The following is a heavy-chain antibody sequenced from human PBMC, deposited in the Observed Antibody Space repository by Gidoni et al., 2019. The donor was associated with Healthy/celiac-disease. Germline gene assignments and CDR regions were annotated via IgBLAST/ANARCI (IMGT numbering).Heavy chain of an antibody. CDR1: GGSFSGYY. V-gene: IGHV4-34*01. J-gene: IGHJ4*02. CDR2: INHSGST. CDR3: AGAPRRTGTPFDY. D-gene: IGHD1-1*01. Sequence: QVQLQQWGAGLLKPSETLSLTCAVYGGSFSGYYWSWIRQPPGKGLEWIGEINHSGSTNYNPSLKSRVTISVDTSKNQFSLKLSSVTAADTAVYYCAGAPRRTGTPFDYWGQGTLVTVSS.